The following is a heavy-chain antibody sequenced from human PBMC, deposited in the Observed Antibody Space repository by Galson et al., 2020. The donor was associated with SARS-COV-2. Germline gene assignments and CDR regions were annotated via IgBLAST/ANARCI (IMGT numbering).Heavy chain of an antibody. D-gene: IGHD5-12*01. Sequence: GRSLRLSCAASGFTFSNYAMSWVRQAQGKGLEWVPALDGTKTYYADPVKGRFTLSRDNSKNMLYLQMNSLRAEDTAIYYCAKEGPEERGISGYADYWGQGTLVTVSS. CDR2: LDGTKT. CDR3: AKEGPEERGISGYADY. J-gene: IGHJ4*02. V-gene: IGHV3-23*01. CDR1: GFTFSNYA.